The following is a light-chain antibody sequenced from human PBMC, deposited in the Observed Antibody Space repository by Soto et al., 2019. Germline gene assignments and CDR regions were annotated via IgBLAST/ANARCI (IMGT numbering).Light chain of an antibody. J-gene: IGKJ3*01. V-gene: IGKV3-20*01. CDR1: QSVSNNY. Sequence: EIVLTQSPGTLSLSPGERATLSCRASQSVSNNYLAWYQQKPGQAPRLLIYGASSRATGIPDRFSGSGSGTEFTLTISSLQSEDSAIYYCQQYSSWPFTFGPGTKVDIK. CDR3: QQYSSWPFT. CDR2: GAS.